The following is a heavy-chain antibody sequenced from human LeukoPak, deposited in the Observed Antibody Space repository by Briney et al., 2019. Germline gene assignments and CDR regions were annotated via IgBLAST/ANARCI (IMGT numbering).Heavy chain of an antibody. CDR2: INSDGSST. CDR3: ARDRDSSGWYAYFDY. CDR1: GFTFSSYW. J-gene: IGHJ4*02. D-gene: IGHD6-19*01. V-gene: IGHV3-74*01. Sequence: GGSLRLSCAASGFTFSSYWMHWVRQAPGKGLVWVSRINSDGSSTSYADSVKGRLTISRDNAKNTLYLQMNSLRAEDTAVYYCARDRDSSGWYAYFDYWGQGTLVTVSS.